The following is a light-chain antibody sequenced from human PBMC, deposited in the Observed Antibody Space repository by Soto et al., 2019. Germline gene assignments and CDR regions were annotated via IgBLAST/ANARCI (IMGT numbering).Light chain of an antibody. CDR1: QSVSSSY. V-gene: IGKV3-20*01. CDR3: QQYGSSPDT. CDR2: GAS. J-gene: IGKJ2*01. Sequence: EIVLTQSPGTLSLSPGERATLSCRASQSVSSSYLAWSQQKPGQAPRLRIYGASSRATGIPDRFSGSGSGTDFTLTISRLEPDDFAVYYCQQYGSSPDTFGQRTRLESK.